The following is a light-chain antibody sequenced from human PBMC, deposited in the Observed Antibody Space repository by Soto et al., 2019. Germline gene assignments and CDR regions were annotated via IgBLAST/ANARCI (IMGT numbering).Light chain of an antibody. Sequence: IVLTQSPGTLSLSPGERATLSCRASQSVSSNLAWYQQKPGQAPRLLIYGASTRATGIPARFSGSGSGTEFTLTISSLQSEDSAVYYCQQYNNWPSWTFGQGTKVDIK. CDR1: QSVSSN. CDR2: GAS. V-gene: IGKV3-15*01. J-gene: IGKJ1*01. CDR3: QQYNNWPSWT.